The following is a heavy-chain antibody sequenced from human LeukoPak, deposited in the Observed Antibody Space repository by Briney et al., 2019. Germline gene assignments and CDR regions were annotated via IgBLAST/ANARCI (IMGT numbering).Heavy chain of an antibody. Sequence: GGSLRLSCAASGFTFSSYSMNWVCQAPGKGLEWVSSISSSSYIYYADSVKGRFTISRDNAKNSLYLQMNSLRAEDTAVYYCARGGIAVAGVSFDYWGQGTLVTVSS. V-gene: IGHV3-21*01. CDR1: GFTFSSYS. J-gene: IGHJ4*02. CDR2: ISSSSYI. D-gene: IGHD6-19*01. CDR3: ARGGIAVAGVSFDY.